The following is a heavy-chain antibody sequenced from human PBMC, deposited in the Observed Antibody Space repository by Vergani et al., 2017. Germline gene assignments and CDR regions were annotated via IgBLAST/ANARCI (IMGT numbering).Heavy chain of an antibody. CDR2: ISSSSSYI. CDR1: GFTFSSYS. D-gene: IGHD6-13*01. J-gene: IGHJ6*02. CDR3: AREGNSSSWPYYYYGMDV. Sequence: EVQLLESGGDLVQPGGSLRLSCAASGFTFSSYSMNWVRQAPGKGLEWVSSISSSSSYIYYADSVKGRFTISRDNAKNSLYLQMNSLRAEDTAVYYCAREGNSSSWPYYYYGMDVWGQGTTVTVSS. V-gene: IGHV3-21*01.